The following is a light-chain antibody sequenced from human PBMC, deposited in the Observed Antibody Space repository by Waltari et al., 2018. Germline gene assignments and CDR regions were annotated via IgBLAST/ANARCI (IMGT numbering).Light chain of an antibody. CDR3: SSSGDSGYHRV. J-gene: IGLJ3*02. Sequence: SSELTQPPSVSVSPGQTAKITCSGNALPRKFTFWYQLKSGQAPEVVIYEDYKRPSGIPGRFSGSSSGTVAALTITEAQADDEAVYYCSSSGDSGYHRVFGGGTKLTV. V-gene: IGLV3-10*01. CDR1: ALPRKF. CDR2: EDY.